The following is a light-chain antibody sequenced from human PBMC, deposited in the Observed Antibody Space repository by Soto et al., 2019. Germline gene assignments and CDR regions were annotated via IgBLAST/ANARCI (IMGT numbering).Light chain of an antibody. CDR1: SSNIGAIYD. V-gene: IGLV1-40*01. J-gene: IGLJ3*02. CDR2: GNS. Sequence: QSVLTQPPSVSGAPGQRVTISCTGSSSNIGAIYDVHWYQQLPGTAPKLLIYGNSNRPSGVPDRFSGSKSGTSASLAITGLQAEDDADYYCQSYGSSLSGWVFGGGTQLTVL. CDR3: QSYGSSLSGWV.